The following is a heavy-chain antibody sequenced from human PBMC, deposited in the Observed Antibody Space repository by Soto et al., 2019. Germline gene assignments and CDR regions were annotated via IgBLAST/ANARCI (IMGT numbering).Heavy chain of an antibody. CDR1: GFMFDSYG. D-gene: IGHD6-19*01. Sequence: QVQLVESGGGVVQPGRSLRLSCVASGFMFDSYGMHWVRQAPGKGLEWVAIILYDGSEKYHADSVKGRFTISRDNSKNTLVLPKKRPRAQGTGLVYRGRGPGRIGMAGFYLRGQGTLVTVSS. V-gene: IGHV3-33*01. CDR2: ILYDGSEK. J-gene: IGHJ4*02. CDR3: GRGPGRIGMAGFYL.